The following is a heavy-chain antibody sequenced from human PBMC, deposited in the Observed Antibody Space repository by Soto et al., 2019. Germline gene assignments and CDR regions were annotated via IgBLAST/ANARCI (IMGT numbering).Heavy chain of an antibody. CDR3: ARVNIVVVPAARGSYYYYGMDV. CDR2: IIPIFGTA. D-gene: IGHD2-2*01. CDR1: GGTFSSYA. Sequence: QVQLVQSGAEVKKPGSSVKVSCKASGGTFSSYAISWVRQAPGQGLEWMGGIIPIFGTANYAQKFQGRVTTTADESTSTAYMELSSLRSEDTAVYYCARVNIVVVPAARGSYYYYGMDVWGQGTTVTVSS. V-gene: IGHV1-69*01. J-gene: IGHJ6*02.